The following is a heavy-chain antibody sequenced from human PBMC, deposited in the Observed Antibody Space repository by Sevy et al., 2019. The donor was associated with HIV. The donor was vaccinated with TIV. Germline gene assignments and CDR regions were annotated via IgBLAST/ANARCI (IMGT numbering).Heavy chain of an antibody. D-gene: IGHD3-10*01. CDR2: VKTDGSGT. V-gene: IGHV3-74*01. CDR3: VRDSGSYSLFDY. J-gene: IGHJ4*02. Sequence: GGSLRLSCTASGFTFSKSWMHWVRQVPGKGLQWVSRVKTDGSGTIYADSVKGLFIISRDNAKNTVYLQMNSLRAEDTAVYFCVRDSGSYSLFDYWGQGTLVTVSS. CDR1: GFTFSKSW.